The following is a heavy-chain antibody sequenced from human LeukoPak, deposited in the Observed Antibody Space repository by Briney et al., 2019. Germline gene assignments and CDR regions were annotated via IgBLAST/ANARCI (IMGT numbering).Heavy chain of an antibody. CDR3: TTDPRYDFWSGYYRSFDY. D-gene: IGHD3-3*01. CDR2: ISGSGGST. J-gene: IGHJ4*02. Sequence: GGSLRLSFAASGFTFSSYAMSWVRQAPGKGLEWVSAISGSGGSTYYADSVKGRFTISRDNSKNTLYLQMNSLKTEDTAVYYCTTDPRYDFWSGYYRSFDYWGQGTLVTVSS. CDR1: GFTFSSYA. V-gene: IGHV3-23*01.